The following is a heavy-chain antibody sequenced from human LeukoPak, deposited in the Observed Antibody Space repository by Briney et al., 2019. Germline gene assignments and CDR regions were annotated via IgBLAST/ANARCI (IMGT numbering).Heavy chain of an antibody. J-gene: IGHJ3*02. CDR1: GGSFSGYY. CDR2: INHSGST. CDR3: AAGDYYDSSGYAFDI. D-gene: IGHD3-22*01. V-gene: IGHV4-34*01. Sequence: PSETLSLTCAVYGGSFSGYYWSWIRQPPGKGLEWIGEINHSGSTNYNPSLKSRVTISVDTSKNQFSLKLSSVTAADTAVYYCAAGDYYDSSGYAFDIWGQGTMVTVSS.